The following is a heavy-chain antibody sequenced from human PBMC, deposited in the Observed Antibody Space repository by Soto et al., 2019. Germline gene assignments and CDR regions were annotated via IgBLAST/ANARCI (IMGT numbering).Heavy chain of an antibody. Sequence: QVTLKESGPVLVQPTETLTLTCTVSGFSLSNARMGVSWIRQPPGKALEWLAHIFSNDEKSYSTSLKSRLTISKDTSKSQVVLTMTNMDPVDTATYYCARIRPSDCSGGSCADAFDIWGQGTMVTVSS. CDR1: GFSLSNARMG. D-gene: IGHD2-15*01. V-gene: IGHV2-26*01. CDR2: IFSNDEK. J-gene: IGHJ3*02. CDR3: ARIRPSDCSGGSCADAFDI.